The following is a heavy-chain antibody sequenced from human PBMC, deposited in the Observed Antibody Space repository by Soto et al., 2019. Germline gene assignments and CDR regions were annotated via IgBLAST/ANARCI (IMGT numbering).Heavy chain of an antibody. J-gene: IGHJ4*02. CDR1: GGSISSSSYY. CDR2: IFYSGSA. V-gene: IGHV4-39*01. CDR3: ARLSRYCTGGSCYPEDFDY. Sequence: SETLSLTCTVSGGSISSSSYYWGWIRQPPGKGLEWIGSIFYSGSAYYTPSLKSRVTISVDTSKNQFSLKLSSVTAADTAVYYCARLSRYCTGGSCYPEDFDYWGQGTLVTVSS. D-gene: IGHD2-15*01.